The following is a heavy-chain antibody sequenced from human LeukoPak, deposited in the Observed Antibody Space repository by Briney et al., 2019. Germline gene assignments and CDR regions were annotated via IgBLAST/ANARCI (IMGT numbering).Heavy chain of an antibody. Sequence: SETLSLTCTVSGGSISSYYWSWIRQPPGKGLEWIGYIYYSGSTNYNPSLKSRVTISVDTSKNQFSLELSSVTAADTAVYYCARVGGGYATFDYWGQGTLVTVSS. D-gene: IGHD5-12*01. CDR3: ARVGGGYATFDY. V-gene: IGHV4-59*01. J-gene: IGHJ4*02. CDR2: IYYSGST. CDR1: GGSISSYY.